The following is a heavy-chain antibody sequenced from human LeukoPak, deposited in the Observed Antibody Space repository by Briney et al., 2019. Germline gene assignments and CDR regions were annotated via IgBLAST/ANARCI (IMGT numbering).Heavy chain of an antibody. D-gene: IGHD3-22*01. V-gene: IGHV4-34*01. CDR1: GGSFSGYY. J-gene: IGHJ4*02. CDR3: ARGWYYDSSGSNDY. CDR2: INHSGST. Sequence: SETLSLTCAVYGGSFSGYYWSWVRQPPGKGLEWIGEINHSGSTNYNPSLKSRVTISVDTSKNQFSLKLSSVTAADTAVYYCARGWYYDSSGSNDYWGQGTLVTVSS.